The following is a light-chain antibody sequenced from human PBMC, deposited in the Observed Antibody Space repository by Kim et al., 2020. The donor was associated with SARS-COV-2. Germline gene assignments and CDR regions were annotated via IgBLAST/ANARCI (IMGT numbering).Light chain of an antibody. CDR3: GAWDGSLSAGV. CDR2: DTN. CDR1: TSTIGDNY. Sequence: GQKVTSSCSGSTSTIGDNYVSWYQQLPGTAPKLLIYDTNKRPSGIPGRFSGSKSGTSATLVITGLQTGDEADYYCGAWDGSLSAGVFGGGTKVTVL. J-gene: IGLJ2*01. V-gene: IGLV1-51*01.